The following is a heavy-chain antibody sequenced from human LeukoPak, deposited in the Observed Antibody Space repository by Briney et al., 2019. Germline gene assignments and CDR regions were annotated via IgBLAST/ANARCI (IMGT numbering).Heavy chain of an antibody. Sequence: GGSLRLSCAASGFTFSSYAMSWVRQAPGKGLEWVSAISGSGGSTYYADSVKGRFTISRDNSKNTLYLQMNSLRAEDTAVYYCTRLDYDYVWGGAFDIWGQGTMVTVSS. J-gene: IGHJ3*02. V-gene: IGHV3-23*01. D-gene: IGHD3-16*01. CDR3: TRLDYDYVWGGAFDI. CDR1: GFTFSSYA. CDR2: ISGSGGST.